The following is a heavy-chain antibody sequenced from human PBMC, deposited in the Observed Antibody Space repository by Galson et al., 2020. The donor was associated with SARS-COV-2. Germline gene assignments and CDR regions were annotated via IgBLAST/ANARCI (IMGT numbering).Heavy chain of an antibody. J-gene: IGHJ6*02. CDR1: GGSVSSGSYY. D-gene: IGHD6-19*01. Sequence: ASETLSLTCTVSGGSVSSGSYYWSWIRQPPGKGLEWIGYIYYSGSTNYNPSLKSRVTISVDTSKNQFSLKLSSVTAADTAVYYCARDHSSGWYSHQFYYYYGMDVWGQGTTVTVSS. V-gene: IGHV4-61*01. CDR3: ARDHSSGWYSHQFYYYYGMDV. CDR2: IYYSGST.